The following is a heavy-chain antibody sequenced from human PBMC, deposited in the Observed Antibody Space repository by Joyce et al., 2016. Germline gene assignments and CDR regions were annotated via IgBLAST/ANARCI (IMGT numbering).Heavy chain of an antibody. CDR1: GYTFTANY. J-gene: IGHJ3*01. CDR2: IDPKSGET. V-gene: IGHV1-2*06. CDR3: ARALDSWTGSLDVFLF. D-gene: IGHD3/OR15-3a*01. Sequence: QVQLVQSGAELKKPGASVIVSCKTSGYTFTANYIHWVRQAPGHGLEWVGRIDPKSGETNMAQKFQGRITLTRYASVRTAYMGLSGLRSDDTAVFFCARALDSWTGSLDVFLFWGQGTLVSVS.